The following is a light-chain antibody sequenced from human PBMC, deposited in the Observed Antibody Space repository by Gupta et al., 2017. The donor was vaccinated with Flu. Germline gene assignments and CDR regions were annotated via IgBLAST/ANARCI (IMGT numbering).Light chain of an antibody. J-gene: IGKJ2*01. CDR2: WAS. Sequence: SLGESATINCKSSQSVLYSTNNKNYLAWYQQKPGQPPKLLIYWASTRESGVPDRFSGSGSGTDFTLTSSSLQAEDVTVYYCQQYYSTPYTFGQGTKLEIK. CDR1: QSVLYSTNNKNY. V-gene: IGKV4-1*01. CDR3: QQYYSTPYT.